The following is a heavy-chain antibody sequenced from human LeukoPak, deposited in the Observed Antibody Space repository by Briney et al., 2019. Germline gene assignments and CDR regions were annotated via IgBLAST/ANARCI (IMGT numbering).Heavy chain of an antibody. CDR3: ARGYFWSGYALDY. Sequence: ASVKVSCKASGYTFTSYAMHWVRQAPGQRLEWMGWINAGNGSTKYSQKFQGRVTITRDTSASTACMELSSLRSEDTAVYYCARGYFWSGYALDYWGQGTLVTVPS. J-gene: IGHJ4*02. CDR2: INAGNGST. D-gene: IGHD3-3*01. V-gene: IGHV1-3*01. CDR1: GYTFTSYA.